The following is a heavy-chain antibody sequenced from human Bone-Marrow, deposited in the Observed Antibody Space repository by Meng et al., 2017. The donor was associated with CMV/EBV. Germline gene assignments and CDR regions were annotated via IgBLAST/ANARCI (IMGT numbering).Heavy chain of an antibody. Sequence: GGSLRLSCAASGFTFSSYEMNWVRQAPGKGLEWVSYISSSGSTIYYADSVKGRFTISRDNAKNSLYLQMNSLRAEDTAVYYCAREPYCSTTSCYSRWFDPWGQGTLVTVSS. V-gene: IGHV3-48*03. CDR2: ISSSGSTI. D-gene: IGHD2-2*01. J-gene: IGHJ5*02. CDR1: GFTFSSYE. CDR3: AREPYCSTTSCYSRWFDP.